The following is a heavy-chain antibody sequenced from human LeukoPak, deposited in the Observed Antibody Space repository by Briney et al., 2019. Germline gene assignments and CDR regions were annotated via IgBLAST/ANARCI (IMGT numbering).Heavy chain of an antibody. V-gene: IGHV3-74*01. Sequence: GGSLRLSCAASGFTFSSYWMHWVRQAPGKGLVWVSRINSDGSSTRYADSVKGRFTISRDNAKNTLYLQMNSLRAEDTAVYYCRGVVGATDFDYWGQGTLVTVSS. CDR2: INSDGSST. D-gene: IGHD1-26*01. CDR1: GFTFSSYW. J-gene: IGHJ4*02. CDR3: RGVVGATDFDY.